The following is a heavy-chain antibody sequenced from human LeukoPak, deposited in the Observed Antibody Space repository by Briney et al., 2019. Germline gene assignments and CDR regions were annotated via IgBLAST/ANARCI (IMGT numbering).Heavy chain of an antibody. V-gene: IGHV3-21*01. Sequence: GGSLRLSCAASGFTFSSYSMNWVRQAPGKGLEWVSSISFSSSYIYYADSVKGRFTISRDNPKNTLYLQMNSLRAEDTAVYYWARDETSSGYPVGLDVWGQGNTVTVSS. J-gene: IGHJ6*02. D-gene: IGHD3-22*01. CDR2: ISFSSSYI. CDR3: ARDETSSGYPVGLDV. CDR1: GFTFSSYS.